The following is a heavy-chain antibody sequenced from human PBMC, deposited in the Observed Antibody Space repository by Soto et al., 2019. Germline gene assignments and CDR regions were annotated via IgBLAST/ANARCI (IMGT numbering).Heavy chain of an antibody. Sequence: ASVKVSCKASGYTFTNYAMHWVRQAPGQRLEWMGWINAGNGNTKYSQKFQGRVTITRDTSASTAYMELSSLRSEDTAVYYCTRLPHDYYGSAYYNWFDPWGQGTLVTVSS. CDR3: TRLPHDYYGSAYYNWFDP. CDR2: INAGNGNT. D-gene: IGHD3-10*01. J-gene: IGHJ5*02. CDR1: GYTFTNYA. V-gene: IGHV1-3*01.